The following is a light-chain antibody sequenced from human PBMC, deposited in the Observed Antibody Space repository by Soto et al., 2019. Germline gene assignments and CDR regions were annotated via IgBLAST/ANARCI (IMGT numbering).Light chain of an antibody. CDR2: EVT. CDR3: SSYTSKTTWV. J-gene: IGLJ3*02. V-gene: IGLV2-14*03. Sequence: QSALTQPASVSGSPGQSITIFCTGTSSDVGGYNYVSWYQQHPGKAPKFVIYEVTNRPSGVSNRFSGSKSGNTASLTISGLQAEDEADYYCSSYTSKTTWVFGGGTKLTVL. CDR1: SSDVGGYNY.